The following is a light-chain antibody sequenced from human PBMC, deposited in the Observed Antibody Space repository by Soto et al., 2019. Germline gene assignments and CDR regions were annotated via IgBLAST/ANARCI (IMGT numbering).Light chain of an antibody. CDR1: QDISNY. CDR2: DAS. J-gene: IGKJ5*01. Sequence: DIQMTQSPSSLSASVGDRVTITCQASQDISNYLNWYQQKPGKAPKLLIYDASSLVTWVPSRFSGSGSWTDFTFTISSGQPEDIATYYCQQYDNLPITFGEGTRLEIK. V-gene: IGKV1-33*01. CDR3: QQYDNLPIT.